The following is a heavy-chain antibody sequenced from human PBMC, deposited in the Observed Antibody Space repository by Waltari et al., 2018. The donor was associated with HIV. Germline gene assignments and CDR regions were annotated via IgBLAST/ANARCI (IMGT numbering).Heavy chain of an antibody. CDR3: TTDLGGYNVDY. Sequence: EVRLVGSGGGLAKPGGSLRLSCAASGFTFTDIWMSWVRQAPGKGLEWVGRIKSKTHGETTDYAAPVKGRFSLSRDDSKNTLYLQMNSLKTEDTAVYYCTTDLGGYNVDYWGQGTLVTVSS. J-gene: IGHJ4*02. CDR1: GFTFTDIW. D-gene: IGHD5-12*01. CDR2: IKSKTHGETT. V-gene: IGHV3-15*01.